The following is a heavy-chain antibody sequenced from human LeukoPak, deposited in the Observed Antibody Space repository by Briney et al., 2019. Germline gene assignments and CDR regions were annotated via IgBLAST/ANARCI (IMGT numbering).Heavy chain of an antibody. CDR1: GYTFTGYY. CDR3: ARGSWRGYD. Sequence: ASVKVSCKASGYTFTGYYMRWVRQAPGQGLEWMGWTNPNSGNTGYAQKFQGRVTITRNTSISTAYMELSSLRSEDTAVYYCARGSWRGYDWGQGTMVTVSS. D-gene: IGHD5-12*01. J-gene: IGHJ3*01. V-gene: IGHV1-8*03. CDR2: TNPNSGNT.